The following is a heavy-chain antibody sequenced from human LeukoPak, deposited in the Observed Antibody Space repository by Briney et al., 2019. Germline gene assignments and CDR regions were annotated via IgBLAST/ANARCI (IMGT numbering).Heavy chain of an antibody. Sequence: GGSLRLSCAASGFTFSSYGMHWVRQAPGKGLEWVAVISSDGSNEYYADSVRGRFTISRDNSENTLYLQMNSLRTEDTAVYYCARALVVVVTAIDYWGQGTLVTVSS. V-gene: IGHV3-30*03. CDR2: ISSDGSNE. CDR1: GFTFSSYG. CDR3: ARALVVVVTAIDY. J-gene: IGHJ4*02. D-gene: IGHD2-21*02.